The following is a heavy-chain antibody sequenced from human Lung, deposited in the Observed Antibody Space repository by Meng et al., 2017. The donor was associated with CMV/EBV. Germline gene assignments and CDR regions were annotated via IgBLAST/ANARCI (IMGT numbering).Heavy chain of an antibody. Sequence: GSLRLXCAVSGDSISNSNWWTWVRQPPGKGLEWIGEIYHSGTTNYNPSLKSRVTISVNKSKKQFSLMLTSVTVADTAVYYCARKASWLLSLDYWGQGNLVNGAS. CDR2: IYHSGTT. CDR3: ARKASWLLSLDY. J-gene: IGHJ4*02. V-gene: IGHV4-4*02. CDR1: GDSISNSNW. D-gene: IGHD3-9*01.